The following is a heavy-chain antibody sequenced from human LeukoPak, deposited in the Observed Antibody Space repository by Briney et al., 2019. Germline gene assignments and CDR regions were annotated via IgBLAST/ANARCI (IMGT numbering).Heavy chain of an antibody. CDR3: ARLGPAAGTSFDY. J-gene: IGHJ4*02. CDR1: GASFNTYY. D-gene: IGHD6-13*01. Sequence: SETLSLTCAVYGASFNTYYWSWIRQPPGKGLEWIGEINRRGSTNYNPSLKSRVTISVDTSKNQFSLKLSSVTAADTAVYYCARLGPAAGTSFDYWGQGTLVTVSS. V-gene: IGHV4-34*01. CDR2: INRRGST.